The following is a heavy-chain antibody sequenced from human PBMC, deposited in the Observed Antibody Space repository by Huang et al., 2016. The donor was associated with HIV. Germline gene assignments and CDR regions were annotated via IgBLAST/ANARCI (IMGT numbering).Heavy chain of an antibody. CDR2: NNTYNGNT. V-gene: IGHV1-18*04. D-gene: IGHD3-16*02. Sequence: QVHLVQSGVDVKKPGASVKVSCKASDYTFTKYGVSWVRQAPGQGLEWMGWNNTYNGNTNYAQKFQGRVTMTTDKSTNTAYMELGSLRYDDTAVYYCARDRVPAVRYYYGMDVWGQGTTVTVTS. CDR3: ARDRVPAVRYYYGMDV. J-gene: IGHJ6*02. CDR1: DYTFTKYG.